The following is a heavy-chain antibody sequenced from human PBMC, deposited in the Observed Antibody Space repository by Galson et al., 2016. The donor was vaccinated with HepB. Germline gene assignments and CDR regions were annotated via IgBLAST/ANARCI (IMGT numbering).Heavy chain of an antibody. V-gene: IGHV3-30*04. D-gene: IGHD1-1*01. J-gene: IGHJ4*02. CDR2: IPSDGRNK. CDR3: ALNWNCDS. Sequence: SLRLSCAASGFSFSRYAMQWVRQAPGKGLEWVAAIPSDGRNKYHADSVRGRFTISRDNSKNTLYLQMDSLRAEDTAVYYCALNWNCDSWGQGTLVTVSS. CDR1: GFSFSRYA.